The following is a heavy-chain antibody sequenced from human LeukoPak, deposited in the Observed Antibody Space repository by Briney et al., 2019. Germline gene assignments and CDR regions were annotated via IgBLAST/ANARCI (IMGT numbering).Heavy chain of an antibody. Sequence: ASVKVSCKASGYTFTSYGISWVRQAPGQGLEWMGWISAYNGNTNYAQKLQGRVTMTTDTSTSTAHMELRSLRSDDTAVYYCARERRYSSGPGDYWGQGTLVTVSS. CDR1: GYTFTSYG. J-gene: IGHJ4*02. CDR2: ISAYNGNT. V-gene: IGHV1-18*01. CDR3: ARERRYSSGPGDY. D-gene: IGHD6-19*01.